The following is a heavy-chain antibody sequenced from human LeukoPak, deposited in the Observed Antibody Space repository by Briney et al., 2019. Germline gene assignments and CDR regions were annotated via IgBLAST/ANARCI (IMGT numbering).Heavy chain of an antibody. CDR2: ISYSGGI. Sequence: SETLSLTCTVPGGSIKTSTYYWTWIRQPPGKGLEWIGGISYSGGIYYNPSLQSRITISIDTSKNQFSLNLSSVTAADTAVYYCAREAITMLRGVTHFNWFDPWGQGTLVTVSS. J-gene: IGHJ5*02. CDR3: AREAITMLRGVTHFNWFDP. D-gene: IGHD3-10*01. V-gene: IGHV4-39*02. CDR1: GGSIKTSTYY.